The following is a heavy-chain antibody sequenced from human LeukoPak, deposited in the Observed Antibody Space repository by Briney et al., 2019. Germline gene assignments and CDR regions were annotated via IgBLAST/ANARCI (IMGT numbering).Heavy chain of an antibody. D-gene: IGHD3-9*01. V-gene: IGHV3-23*01. CDR3: SNWASSAGMFDFKF. J-gene: IGHJ4*02. Sequence: GGSLRLSCEASGFTFSNFAMTWARQAPGKGLEWVSAINTAGRSYYEDSVRGRFTITRDNSKNTMYLEMINLITEDTAVYYCSNWASSAGMFDFKFWGQGTLVTVST. CDR1: GFTFSNFA. CDR2: INTAGRS.